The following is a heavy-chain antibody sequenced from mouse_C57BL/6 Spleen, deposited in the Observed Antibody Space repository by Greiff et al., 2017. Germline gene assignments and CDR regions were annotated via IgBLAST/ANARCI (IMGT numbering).Heavy chain of an antibody. J-gene: IGHJ3*01. CDR3: TRWLLRGAY. CDR1: GFNIKDDY. CDR2: IDPENGDT. Sequence: EVQLVESGAELVRPGASVKLSCTASGFNIKDDYMHWVKQRPEQGLEWIGWIDPENGDTEYASKFQGKATITADTSSNTAYLQLSSLTSEDTAVYYCTRWLLRGAYWGQGTLVTVSA. D-gene: IGHD2-3*01. V-gene: IGHV14-4*01.